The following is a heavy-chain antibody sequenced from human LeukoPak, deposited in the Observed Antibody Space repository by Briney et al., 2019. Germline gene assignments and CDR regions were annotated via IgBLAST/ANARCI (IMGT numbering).Heavy chain of an antibody. D-gene: IGHD5-18*01. CDR3: ARGQLWLRSFDY. CDR2: ISSSGSTN. CDR1: GFTFSDYY. Sequence: GGSLRLSCAASGFTFSDYYMSWLRQAPGKGLEWVSYISSSGSTNYYADSVKGRFTISRDNAKNSLYLQMISRRAEDTAVYYCARGQLWLRSFDYWGQGTLVTVSS. V-gene: IGHV3-11*04. J-gene: IGHJ4*02.